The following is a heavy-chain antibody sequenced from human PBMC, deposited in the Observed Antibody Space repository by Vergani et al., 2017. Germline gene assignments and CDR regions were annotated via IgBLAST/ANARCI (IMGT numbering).Heavy chain of an antibody. V-gene: IGHV3-21*04. CDR2: ISSSSSYI. CDR1: GFTFSSYS. D-gene: IGHD4-17*01. Sequence: EVQLLESGGGLVQPGGSLRLSCAASGFTFSSYSMNWVRQAPGKGLEWVSSISSSSSYIYYADSVKGRFTISRDNAKNSLYLQMNSLRAEDTAVYYCARDGAYGDYLPDAFDIWGQGTMVTVSS. J-gene: IGHJ3*02. CDR3: ARDGAYGDYLPDAFDI.